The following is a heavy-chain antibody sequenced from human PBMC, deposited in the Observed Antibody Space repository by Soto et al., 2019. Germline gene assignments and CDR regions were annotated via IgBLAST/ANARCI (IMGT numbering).Heavy chain of an antibody. Sequence: KQSQTLSLTCAISGDSVSSNSAAWNWIRQSPSRGLEWLGRTYYRSKWYNDYAVSVKSRITINPDTSKNQFSLQLNSVTPEDTAVYYCARQYSGSYGYPRTFDYWGQGTLVTVSS. J-gene: IGHJ4*02. V-gene: IGHV6-1*01. CDR1: GDSVSSNSAA. CDR2: TYYRSKWYN. CDR3: ARQYSGSYGYPRTFDY. D-gene: IGHD1-26*01.